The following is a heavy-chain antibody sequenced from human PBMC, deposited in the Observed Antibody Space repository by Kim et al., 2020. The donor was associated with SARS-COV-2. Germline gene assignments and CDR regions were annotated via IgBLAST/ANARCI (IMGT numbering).Heavy chain of an antibody. D-gene: IGHD3-16*01. J-gene: IGHJ6*02. CDR3: ARRGNGMDV. V-gene: IGHV1-3*01. Sequence: GTTRYLQNFQGSVTITRDTSASTAYMELSSLTSDDTAVYYCARRGNGMDVRGQGTTVTVSS. CDR2: GTT.